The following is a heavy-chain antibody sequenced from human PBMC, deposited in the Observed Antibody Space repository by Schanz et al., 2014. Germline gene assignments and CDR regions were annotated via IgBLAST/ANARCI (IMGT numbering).Heavy chain of an antibody. Sequence: QVQLLESGGGLFKPGGSLRLSCAGSGFTFADYYMTWIRQAPGKGLEWISYVSSYDTTVSYADSVKGRFTISRDNAKNSVYLQMNSLRFEDTAVDYCARDGYRKVGVGYGLAVWGQGTTVTVS. J-gene: IGHJ6*02. CDR1: GFTFADYY. D-gene: IGHD3-3*01. CDR3: ARDGYRKVGVGYGLAV. V-gene: IGHV3-11*01. CDR2: VSSYDTTV.